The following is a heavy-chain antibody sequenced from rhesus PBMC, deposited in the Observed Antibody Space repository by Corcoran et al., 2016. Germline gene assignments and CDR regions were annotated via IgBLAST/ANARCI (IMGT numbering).Heavy chain of an antibody. CDR2: GDPEDGEA. J-gene: IGHJ5-1*01. V-gene: IGHV1-111*02. CDR3: ATLTAV. CDR1: GYTFTDYY. Sequence: VQLVQSGDEVKQPGASVKIPCKASGYTFTDYYLHWVSQAPGQGLELIGRGDPEDGEAIHAQNVQDRVTITADTATDTAYMELSSLRSEDTAVYYCATLTAVWGPGFLVTVSS.